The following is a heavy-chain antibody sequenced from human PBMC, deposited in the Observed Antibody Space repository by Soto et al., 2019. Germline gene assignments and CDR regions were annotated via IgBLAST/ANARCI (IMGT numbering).Heavy chain of an antibody. CDR3: AKDGETYYYGSGSYDY. D-gene: IGHD3-10*01. V-gene: IGHV3-30*18. Sequence: QVQLVESGGGVVQPGRSLRLSCAGSGFTFSSYGMHWVRQAPGKGLEWVAVISYDGSNKYYADSVKGRFTISRDNSKNXLYLQMNSLRTEDTAVYYCAKDGETYYYGSGSYDYWGQGTLVTVSS. CDR1: GFTFSSYG. J-gene: IGHJ4*02. CDR2: ISYDGSNK.